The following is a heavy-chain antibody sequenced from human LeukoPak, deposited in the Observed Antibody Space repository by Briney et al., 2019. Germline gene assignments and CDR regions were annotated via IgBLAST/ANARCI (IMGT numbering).Heavy chain of an antibody. Sequence: KPGGSLTLSCAAPGLTFSRYNMNWVRQAPGKGLEWVSSIGTSSNNIYYTDSVKGRFTISRDNAKNSLYLQVDSLRVEDTAVYFCASGTVGNYALDYWGQGTLVTVSS. J-gene: IGHJ4*02. CDR3: ASGTVGNYALDY. D-gene: IGHD1-7*01. V-gene: IGHV3-21*01. CDR2: IGTSSNNI. CDR1: GLTFSRYN.